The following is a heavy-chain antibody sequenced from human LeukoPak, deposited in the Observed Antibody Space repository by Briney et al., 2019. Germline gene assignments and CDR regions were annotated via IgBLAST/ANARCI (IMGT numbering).Heavy chain of an antibody. CDR1: GYSFTSYW. D-gene: IGHD2-2*01. Sequence: GESLRISCKGSGYSFTSYWISWVRRMPGKGLEWMGRIDPSDSYTNYSPSFQGHVTISADKSISTAYLQWSSLKASDTAMYYCARDAVGVPAATDYWGQGTLVTVSS. V-gene: IGHV5-10-1*01. J-gene: IGHJ4*02. CDR2: IDPSDSYT. CDR3: ARDAVGVPAATDY.